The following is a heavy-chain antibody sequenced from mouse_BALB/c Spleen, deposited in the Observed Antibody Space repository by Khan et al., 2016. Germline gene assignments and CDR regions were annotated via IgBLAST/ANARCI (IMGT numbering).Heavy chain of an antibody. Sequence: QIQLVQSGLELKKPGETVKISCKASGYTFTDYSMHWVKQAPGKGLKWMGWINTETGESRYADDFKGRFAISLETSATTAYLQINNLKNEDTATYFGARWHTATPFDYWGQGTILTVSS. CDR2: INTETGES. CDR1: GYTFTDYS. J-gene: IGHJ2*01. D-gene: IGHD1-2*01. V-gene: IGHV9-2-1*01. CDR3: ARWHTATPFDY.